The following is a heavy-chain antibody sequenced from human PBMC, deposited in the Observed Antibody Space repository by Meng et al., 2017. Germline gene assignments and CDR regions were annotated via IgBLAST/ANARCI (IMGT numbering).Heavy chain of an antibody. D-gene: IGHD2-15*01. Sequence: VQVVQSGSELKKPGAAVKVSWKSSGYTFTSYAMKWVRQAAGQGLEWMGWINTNTGNPTYAQGFTGRFVFSLDTSVSTAYLQISSLKAEDTAVYYCARLVAGTFGQLFDPWGQGTLVTVSS. CDR3: ARLVAGTFGQLFDP. CDR2: INTNTGNP. CDR1: GYTFTSYA. J-gene: IGHJ5*02. V-gene: IGHV7-4-1*02.